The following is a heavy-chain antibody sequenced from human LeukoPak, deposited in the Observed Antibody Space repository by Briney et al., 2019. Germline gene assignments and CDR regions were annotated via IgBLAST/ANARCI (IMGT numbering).Heavy chain of an antibody. CDR1: GFTFSNYA. CDR3: ARALWAATD. CDR2: ISSSSSDI. J-gene: IGHJ4*02. Sequence: GGSLRLSCAASGFTFSNYAMSWVRQAPGKGLEWVSYISSSSSDIYYADSVKGRFTISRDNAKNSLYLQMDSLRDEDTAVYYCARALWAATDWGQGTLVTVSS. V-gene: IGHV3-48*02. D-gene: IGHD2-15*01.